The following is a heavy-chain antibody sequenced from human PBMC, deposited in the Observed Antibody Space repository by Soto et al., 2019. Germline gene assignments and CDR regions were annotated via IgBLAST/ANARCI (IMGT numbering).Heavy chain of an antibody. D-gene: IGHD2-15*01. CDR3: ARAVHPEVDYYNYGLYV. J-gene: IGHJ6*04. CDR2: FSAYNGNT. CDR1: GYTFTSYG. Sequence: QVQLVQSGAEVKKPGASVKVSCKASGYTFTSYGISWVRQAPGQGLEWMRWFSAYNGNTNYAQKLQGRVTMTTDTTTRHGYMELSSWSSDYTAVYYWARAVHPEVDYYNYGLYVCGKWTTVTVSA. V-gene: IGHV1-18*01.